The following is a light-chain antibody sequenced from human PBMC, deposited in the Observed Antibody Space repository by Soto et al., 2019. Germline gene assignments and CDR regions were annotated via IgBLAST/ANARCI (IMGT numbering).Light chain of an antibody. Sequence: EIVLTLSPGTVSLSPGERAARSCRASQSISSNLAWFQQKPGQAPRLLIYDASTMATGFPARFSGSGSGTEFTLTISSLQSEDFAVYYCQQYNNWPLTFGGGAKVDI. CDR3: QQYNNWPLT. CDR1: QSISSN. J-gene: IGKJ4*01. CDR2: DAS. V-gene: IGKV3-15*01.